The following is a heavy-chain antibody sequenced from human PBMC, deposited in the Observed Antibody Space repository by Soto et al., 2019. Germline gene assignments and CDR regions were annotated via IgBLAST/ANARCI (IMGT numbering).Heavy chain of an antibody. Sequence: EVQLVESGGGLVQPGGSLRLSCAASGFTFSSHWMSWVRQAPGKGLEWLASIKQDGSEKHYVDSVKGRFTISRDNAKNSLYLQMNSLRVEDTAVYYCARVYYDYIWGSYPLVYWGQGTLSPSPQ. J-gene: IGHJ4*02. CDR1: GFTFSSHW. CDR2: IKQDGSEK. D-gene: IGHD3-16*02. V-gene: IGHV3-7*01. CDR3: ARVYYDYIWGSYPLVY.